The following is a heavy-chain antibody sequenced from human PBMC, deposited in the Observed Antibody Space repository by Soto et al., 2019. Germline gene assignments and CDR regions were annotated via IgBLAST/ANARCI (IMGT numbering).Heavy chain of an antibody. V-gene: IGHV1-69*04. Sequence: SVKVSCKASGGTFSSYAIHWVRQAPGQGLEWLGKIIPSYDRTNYAQKFQGRVTVTADTYTTAAYMELSSLRSDDTAVYYCARDPSNDYGGDTFDYWGQGTLVTVSS. D-gene: IGHD4-17*01. CDR3: ARDPSNDYGGDTFDY. CDR2: IIPSYDRT. J-gene: IGHJ4*02. CDR1: GGTFSSYA.